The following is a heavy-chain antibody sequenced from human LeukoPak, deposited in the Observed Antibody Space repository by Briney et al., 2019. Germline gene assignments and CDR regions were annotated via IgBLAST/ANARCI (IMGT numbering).Heavy chain of an antibody. CDR2: MNPNSGNT. CDR3: ARCQYYDFWSGYYTPGYYYGMDV. Sequence: ASVKVSCKASGYTFTSYDINWVRQATEQGLEWMGWMNPNSGNTGYAQKFQGRVTMTRNTSISTAYMELSSLRSEDTAVYYCARCQYYDFWSGYYTPGYYYGMDVWGQGTTVTVSS. D-gene: IGHD3-3*01. CDR1: GYTFTSYD. V-gene: IGHV1-8*01. J-gene: IGHJ6*02.